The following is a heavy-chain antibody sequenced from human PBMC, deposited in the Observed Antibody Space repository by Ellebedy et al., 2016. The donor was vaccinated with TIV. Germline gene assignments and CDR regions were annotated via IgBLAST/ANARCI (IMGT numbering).Heavy chain of an antibody. CDR3: AKDGKVDTAMVYFDY. V-gene: IGHV3-30-3*01. Sequence: GGSLRLXXAASGFTFSSYAMHWVRQAPGKGLEWVAVISYDGSNKYYADSVKGRFTISRDNSKNTLYLQMNSLRAEDTAVYYCAKDGKVDTAMVYFDYWGQGTLVTVSS. D-gene: IGHD5-18*01. CDR2: ISYDGSNK. J-gene: IGHJ4*02. CDR1: GFTFSSYA.